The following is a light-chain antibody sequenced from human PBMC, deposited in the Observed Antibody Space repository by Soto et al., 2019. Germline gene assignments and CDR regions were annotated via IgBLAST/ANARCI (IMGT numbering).Light chain of an antibody. J-gene: IGKJ1*01. CDR1: QSISSY. Sequence: DIPMTQSPSSLSASVGDRVTITCRASQSISSYLNWYQQKPGKAPNFLIYAASSLQSGVPSRFSGSGSGTDFTLTISSLQPEDFATYYCQQSYNTPWTFGQGTKVEIK. CDR2: AAS. V-gene: IGKV1-39*01. CDR3: QQSYNTPWT.